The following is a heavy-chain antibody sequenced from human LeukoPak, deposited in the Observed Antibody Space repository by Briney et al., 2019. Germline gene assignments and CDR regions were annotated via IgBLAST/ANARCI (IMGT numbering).Heavy chain of an antibody. D-gene: IGHD3-22*01. Sequence: PGGSLTLSCAVSGLTLSNYGMSWVRQAPGKGLEWVAGISGSGGSTNYADSVKGRFTISRDNPKNTLFLQMNSLRAEDTAAYFCAKRGVVIRVILVGFHKEAYYFDSWGQGALVTVSP. V-gene: IGHV3-23*01. CDR3: AKRGVVIRVILVGFHKEAYYFDS. CDR2: ISGSGGST. CDR1: GLTLSNYG. J-gene: IGHJ4*02.